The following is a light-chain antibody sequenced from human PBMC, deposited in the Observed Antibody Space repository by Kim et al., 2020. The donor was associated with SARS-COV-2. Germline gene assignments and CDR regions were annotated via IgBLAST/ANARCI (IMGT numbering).Light chain of an antibody. J-gene: IGKJ2*04. CDR3: QQRSYWPPMCS. Sequence: SAGERAAPACSAGKRVRSSFYWYRQKPSPAHRPLIHDASNRATGTPARYSGSGSGTDFTLTLSSSEPEDLAFYYCQQRSYWPPMCSFGQGNKLEI. CDR1: KRVRSS. CDR2: DAS. V-gene: IGKV3-11*01.